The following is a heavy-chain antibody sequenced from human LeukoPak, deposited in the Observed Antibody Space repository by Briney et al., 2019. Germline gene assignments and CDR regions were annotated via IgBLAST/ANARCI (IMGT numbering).Heavy chain of an antibody. CDR2: IRSSGSTI. D-gene: IGHD6-13*01. CDR3: ARDSLAAAGFDY. Sequence: PGGSLRLSCAASGFTFSSYEMSWVRQAPGKGLEWVSYIRSSGSTIYYADSVKGRFTISRDNAKNSLYLQMNSLRAEDTAVYYCARDSLAAAGFDYWDQGTLVTVSS. CDR1: GFTFSSYE. J-gene: IGHJ4*02. V-gene: IGHV3-48*03.